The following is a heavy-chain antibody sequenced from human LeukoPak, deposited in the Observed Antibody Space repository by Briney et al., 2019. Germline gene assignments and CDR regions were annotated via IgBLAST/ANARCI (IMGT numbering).Heavy chain of an antibody. CDR1: GFTFSSYG. CDR3: AKEMLGTRWITYDS. J-gene: IGHJ4*02. Sequence: GGSLRLSCAASGFTFSSYGMHWVRQAPGKGLEWVAFVRYDGSYKYYADSVKGRFTFSRDNNKNSLYLQMNSLRTDDTALYYCAKEMLGTRWITYDSWGQGTLVTVSS. CDR2: VRYDGSYK. V-gene: IGHV3-30*02. D-gene: IGHD5-12*01.